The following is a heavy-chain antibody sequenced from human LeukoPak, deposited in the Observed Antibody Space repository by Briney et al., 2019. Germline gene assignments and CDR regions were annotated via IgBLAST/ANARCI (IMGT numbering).Heavy chain of an antibody. CDR1: GFTFSSYA. CDR2: ISGSGGST. V-gene: IGHV3-23*01. D-gene: IGHD2-2*01. CDR3: AKGSVVVVPAASDDY. J-gene: IGHJ4*02. Sequence: GSLRLSCAASGFTFSSYAMSWVRQAPGKGLEWVSAISGSGGSTYYADSVKGRFTISRDNSKNTLYLQMNSLRAEDTAVCYCAKGSVVVVPAASDDYWGQGTLVTVSS.